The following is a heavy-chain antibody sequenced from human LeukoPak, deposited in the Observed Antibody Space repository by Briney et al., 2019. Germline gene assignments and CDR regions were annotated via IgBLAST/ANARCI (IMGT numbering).Heavy chain of an antibody. J-gene: IGHJ4*02. Sequence: GGSLRLSCAASGFTFSNYAMSWVRQAPGKGLGWVSAISGSGRSTYYADSVKGRFTISRDNSRNTLYLQMNSPRAEDTAVYYCAKDYDSSGPYYFDFWGQGTLVTVSS. CDR3: AKDYDSSGPYYFDF. V-gene: IGHV3-23*01. CDR1: GFTFSNYA. D-gene: IGHD3-22*01. CDR2: ISGSGRST.